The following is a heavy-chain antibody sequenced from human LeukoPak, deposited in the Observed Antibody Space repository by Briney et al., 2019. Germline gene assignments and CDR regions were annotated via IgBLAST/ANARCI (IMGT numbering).Heavy chain of an antibody. Sequence: GGSLRLSCAASGFTFSDYGIHWVRQAPGKGLEWVALISYDGSNINYADSVKGRFTISRDNSKNTLYLQMNSLRAEDTAVYYCAKGRNYYDSSRDAFDIWGQGTMVTVSS. J-gene: IGHJ3*02. V-gene: IGHV3-30*18. D-gene: IGHD3-22*01. CDR3: AKGRNYYDSSRDAFDI. CDR1: GFTFSDYG. CDR2: ISYDGSNI.